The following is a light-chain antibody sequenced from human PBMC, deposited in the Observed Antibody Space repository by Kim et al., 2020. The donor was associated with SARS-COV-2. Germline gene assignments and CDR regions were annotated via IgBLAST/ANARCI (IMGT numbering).Light chain of an antibody. CDR3: QTWGTVV. V-gene: IGLV4-69*01. CDR2: LNSDGRH. CDR1: SGNSSYA. Sequence: LGASVKLTCTLSSGNSSYAIAWHQQQPEKGPRYLMKLNSDGRHSKGDGIPDRFSGSSSGAERYLTISSLQSEDEADYYCQTWGTVVFGGGTQLTVL. J-gene: IGLJ2*01.